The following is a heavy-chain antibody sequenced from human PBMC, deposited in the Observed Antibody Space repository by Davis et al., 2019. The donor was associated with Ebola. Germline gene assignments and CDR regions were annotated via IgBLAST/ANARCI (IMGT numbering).Heavy chain of an antibody. CDR1: GVTTSSYA. Sequence: AASVKVSCKASGVTTSSYAITWVRQAPGQGLEWMGRINPNSGGTNYAQNFQDRVAMTADTSTTTAYMELRSLRYDDTAVYYCARGFNGYDPNDFWGPGTLVIVST. V-gene: IGHV1-18*01. CDR2: INPNSGGT. CDR3: ARGFNGYDPNDF. J-gene: IGHJ4*02. D-gene: IGHD5-12*01.